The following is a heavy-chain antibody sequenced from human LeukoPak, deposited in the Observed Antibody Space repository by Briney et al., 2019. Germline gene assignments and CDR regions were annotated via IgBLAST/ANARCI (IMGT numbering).Heavy chain of an antibody. V-gene: IGHV4-61*02. D-gene: IGHD2-2*01. CDR2: IYTSGST. CDR1: GGSISSGSYY. J-gene: IGHJ6*03. CDR3: ARGPTSSYADYYYYMDV. Sequence: SQTLSLTCTVSGGSISSGSYYWSWIRQPAGKGLEWIGRIYTSGSTNYNPSLKSRVTISVDTSKNQFSLKLSSVTAADTAVYYCARGPTSSYADYYYYMDVWGKGTTVTVSS.